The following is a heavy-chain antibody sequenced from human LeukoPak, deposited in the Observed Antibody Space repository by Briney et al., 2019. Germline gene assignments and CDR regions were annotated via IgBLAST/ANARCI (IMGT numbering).Heavy chain of an antibody. Sequence: PGGSLRLSCTGSGFSFTNYAMHWVRQAPGEGLEWVAVISYDESKIYYADSVKGRFTISRDLSTNTSYLQMNSLTTEDTAMYFCARRPVAAEYFQHWGQGTLVTVSS. CDR1: GFSFTNYA. D-gene: IGHD6-25*01. CDR3: ARRPVAAEYFQH. J-gene: IGHJ1*01. V-gene: IGHV3-30*03. CDR2: ISYDESKI.